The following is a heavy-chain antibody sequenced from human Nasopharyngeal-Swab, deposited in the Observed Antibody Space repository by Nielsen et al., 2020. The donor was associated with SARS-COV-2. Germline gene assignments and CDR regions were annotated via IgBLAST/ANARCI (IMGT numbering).Heavy chain of an antibody. J-gene: IGHJ5*02. Sequence: GESLKISCAASGFTFSRYNMKWVRQAPGKGLEWVSSISSSSTFIYYADSVKGRFTISRDNAKNSLYLQMNSLRAEDTAVYYCARDLSKDDNWFGPWGQGTLVTVSS. CDR2: ISSSSTFI. CDR1: GFTFSRYN. CDR3: ARDLSKDDNWFGP. V-gene: IGHV3-21*06.